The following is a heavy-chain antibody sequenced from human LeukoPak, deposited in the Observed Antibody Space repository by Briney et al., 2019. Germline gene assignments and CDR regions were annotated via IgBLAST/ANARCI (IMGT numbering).Heavy chain of an antibody. V-gene: IGHV3-30*02. D-gene: IGHD2-2*02. CDR2: IRYDGSNK. J-gene: IGHJ1*01. CDR1: GFTFSSYG. CDR3: AKDARYCSSTSCYNSGAEYFQH. Sequence: GGSLRLSCAASGFTFSSYGMHWVRQAPGKGLEWVAFIRYDGSNKYYADSVKGRFTISRDNSKNTLYLQMNSLRAEDMAVYYCAKDARYCSSTSCYNSGAEYFQHWGQGTLVTVSS.